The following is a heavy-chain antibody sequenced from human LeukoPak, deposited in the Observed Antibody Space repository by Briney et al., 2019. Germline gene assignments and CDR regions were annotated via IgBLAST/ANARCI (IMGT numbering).Heavy chain of an antibody. V-gene: IGHV1-46*01. J-gene: IGHJ5*02. D-gene: IGHD2-21*02. Sequence: ASVKVSCKASGYTFTSYYMHWVRQAPGQGLEWMGIINPSGGSTSYAQKFQGRVTMTRDTSTSTVYLELSSLRSEDTAVYYCARDAYCGGDCSGWFDPWGQGTLVTVSS. CDR3: ARDAYCGGDCSGWFDP. CDR2: INPSGGST. CDR1: GYTFTSYY.